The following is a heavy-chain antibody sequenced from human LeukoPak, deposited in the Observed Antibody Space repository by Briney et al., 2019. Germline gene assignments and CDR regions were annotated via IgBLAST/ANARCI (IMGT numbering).Heavy chain of an antibody. D-gene: IGHD2-21*01. CDR2: IYHDGST. V-gene: IGHV4-59*01. J-gene: IGHJ4*02. CDR1: GGSISGYF. CDR3: ARGTIVVPFDY. Sequence: SETLSLTCTVSGGSISGYFWNWIRQSPGKGLEWTGYIYHDGSTSYNPSLKSLVTISVDTSKNQFSLKLSSVTAADTAVYYCARGTIVVPFDYWGQGTLVTVSS.